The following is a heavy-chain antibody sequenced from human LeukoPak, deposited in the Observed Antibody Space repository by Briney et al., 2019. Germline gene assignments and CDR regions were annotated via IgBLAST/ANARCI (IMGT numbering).Heavy chain of an antibody. CDR1: GGTFSSYA. Sequence: SVKVSCKASGGTFSSYAISWVRQAPGRGLEWMGGIIPIFGTANYAQKFQGRVTITTDESTSTAYMELSSLRSEDTAVYYCARANYYDSSGYYFNFDYWGQGTLVTVSS. J-gene: IGHJ4*02. CDR2: IIPIFGTA. V-gene: IGHV1-69*05. CDR3: ARANYYDSSGYYFNFDY. D-gene: IGHD3-22*01.